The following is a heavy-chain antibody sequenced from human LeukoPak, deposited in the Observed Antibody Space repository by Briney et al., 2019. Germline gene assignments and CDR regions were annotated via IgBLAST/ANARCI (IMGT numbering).Heavy chain of an antibody. Sequence: GASVKVSRKASGYTFTGYYMHWVRQAPGQGLEWMGRINPNSGDTNYAQKFQGRVTMTRDTSINTAYMELSRLRSDDTAVYYCARSGEGWYFDLWGRGTLVTVSS. CDR3: ARSGEGWYFDL. CDR2: INPNSGDT. V-gene: IGHV1-2*06. J-gene: IGHJ2*01. CDR1: GYTFTGYY. D-gene: IGHD3-3*01.